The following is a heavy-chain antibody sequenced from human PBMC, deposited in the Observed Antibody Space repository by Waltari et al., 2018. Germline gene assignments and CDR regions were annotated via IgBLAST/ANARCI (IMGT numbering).Heavy chain of an antibody. V-gene: IGHV4-39*07. Sequence: QLQLQESGPGLVKPSETLSLTCTVSGGSIRSSSYYWGWIRQPPGKGLEWIGSIYYSGSTYYNPSLKSRVTISVDTSKNQFSLKLSSVTAADTAVYYCARDPRYCSGGSCYWFDPWGQGTLVTVSS. CDR2: IYYSGST. J-gene: IGHJ5*02. CDR3: ARDPRYCSGGSCYWFDP. CDR1: GGSIRSSSYY. D-gene: IGHD2-15*01.